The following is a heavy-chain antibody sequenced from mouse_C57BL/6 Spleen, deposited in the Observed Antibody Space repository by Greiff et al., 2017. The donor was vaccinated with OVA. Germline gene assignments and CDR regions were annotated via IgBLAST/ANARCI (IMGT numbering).Heavy chain of an antibody. CDR3: ARRYGNYYFDY. D-gene: IGHD2-1*01. Sequence: DVQLVESGGGLVKPGGSLKLSCAASGFTFSDYGMHWVRQAPEKGLEWVAYISSGSSTIYYADTVKGRFTISRDNAKNTLFLQMTSLRSEDTAMYYCARRYGNYYFDYWGQGTTLTVSS. CDR1: GFTFSDYG. J-gene: IGHJ2*01. V-gene: IGHV5-17*01. CDR2: ISSGSSTI.